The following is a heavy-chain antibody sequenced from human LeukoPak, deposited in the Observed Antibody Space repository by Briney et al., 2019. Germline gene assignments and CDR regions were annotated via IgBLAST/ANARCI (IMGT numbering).Heavy chain of an antibody. Sequence: GGSLRLSCAASGFTFSSYAMYWVRQAPGKGLEWVAVISYDGSNKYYADSVKGRFTISRDNSKNTLDLQLNSLRVEDTAVYYCARDVRVRGVNTNDYYYYYGMDVWGQGTTVTVSS. CDR2: ISYDGSNK. V-gene: IGHV3-30-3*01. J-gene: IGHJ6*02. CDR3: ARDVRVRGVNTNDYYYYYGMDV. D-gene: IGHD3-10*01. CDR1: GFTFSSYA.